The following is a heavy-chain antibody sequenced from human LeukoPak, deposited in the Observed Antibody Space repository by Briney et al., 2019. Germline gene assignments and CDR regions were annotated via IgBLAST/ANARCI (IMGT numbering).Heavy chain of an antibody. Sequence: GESLRLSCAASGFTFSSYWMHWVRQAPGKGLVWVSRINSDGSSTSYADSVKGRFTISRDNAKNTLYLQMNSLRAEDTAVYYCAREGATYYYYMDVWGKGTTVTISS. D-gene: IGHD1-26*01. CDR1: GFTFSSYW. CDR2: INSDGSST. J-gene: IGHJ6*03. V-gene: IGHV3-74*01. CDR3: AREGATYYYYMDV.